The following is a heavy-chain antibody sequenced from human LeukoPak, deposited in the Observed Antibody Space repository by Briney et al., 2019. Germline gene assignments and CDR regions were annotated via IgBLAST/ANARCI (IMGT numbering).Heavy chain of an antibody. CDR3: AREPEVATSDYFDF. CDR1: GFTFSSYG. Sequence: PGGSLRLSCAASGFTFSSYGMNWVRQAPGKGLEWVSSISSRSNYIYYADSVKGRFTISRDNTKNSLYLQMKSLRVEDTAVYFCAREPEVATSDYFDFWGQGTLVTVSS. CDR2: ISSRSNYI. J-gene: IGHJ4*02. V-gene: IGHV3-21*01. D-gene: IGHD5-12*01.